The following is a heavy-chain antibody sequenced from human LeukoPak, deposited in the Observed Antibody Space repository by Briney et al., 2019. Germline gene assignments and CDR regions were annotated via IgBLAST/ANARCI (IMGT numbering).Heavy chain of an antibody. CDR2: IYHSGST. CDR3: ARAIFGVVSWFDP. V-gene: IGHV4-38-2*02. CDR1: GYSISSGYY. D-gene: IGHD3-3*01. J-gene: IGHJ5*02. Sequence: SETLSLTCTVSGYSISSGYYWGWIRQPPGKGLEWIGSIYHSGSTYYNPSLKSRVTISVDTSKNQFSLKLSSVTAADTAVYYCARAIFGVVSWFDPWGQGTLVTVSS.